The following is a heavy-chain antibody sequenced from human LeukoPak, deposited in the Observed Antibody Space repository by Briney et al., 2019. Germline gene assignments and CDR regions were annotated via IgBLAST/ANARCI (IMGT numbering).Heavy chain of an antibody. CDR3: ARGGFGVNWFDP. CDR1: GYIFTTYY. Sequence: ASVKVSRMQSGYIFTTYYIHWVRQAPGQGIEWMGWISAYNGNTNYAQKLQGRVTMTTDTSTSTDYMELRSLRSDDTAVYYCARGGFGVNWFDPWGQGTLVTVSS. J-gene: IGHJ5*02. CDR2: ISAYNGNT. V-gene: IGHV1-18*04. D-gene: IGHD3-10*01.